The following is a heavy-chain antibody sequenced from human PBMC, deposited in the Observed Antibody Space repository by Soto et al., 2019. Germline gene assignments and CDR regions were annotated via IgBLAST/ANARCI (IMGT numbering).Heavy chain of an antibody. CDR1: GFTFSSYA. V-gene: IGHV3-30-3*01. CDR3: ARDQGDYYDSSGYCVT. J-gene: IGHJ5*02. CDR2: ISYDGSNK. Sequence: QVQLVESGGGVVQPGRSLRLSCAASGFTFSSYAMHWVRQAPGKGLEWVAVISYDGSNKYYADSVKGRFTISRDNSKNTLYLQMNSLRAEDTAVYYCARDQGDYYDSSGYCVTWGQGTLVTVSS. D-gene: IGHD3-22*01.